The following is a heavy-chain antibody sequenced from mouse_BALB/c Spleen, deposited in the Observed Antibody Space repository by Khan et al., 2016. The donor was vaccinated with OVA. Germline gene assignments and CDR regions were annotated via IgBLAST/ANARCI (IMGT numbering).Heavy chain of an antibody. Sequence: QVQLQQSGAELVRPGTSVKVSCKASGYAFTNYLIEWVKQRPGQGLEWLGVINPGSGGTNNNEKFKGKATLTADTSSSTAYMQLSRLAADDSAFYFCARGGYGSLAYWGQGTLVTVSA. CDR2: INPGSGGT. CDR3: ARGGYGSLAY. CDR1: GYAFTNYL. V-gene: IGHV1-54*01. D-gene: IGHD1-1*02. J-gene: IGHJ3*01.